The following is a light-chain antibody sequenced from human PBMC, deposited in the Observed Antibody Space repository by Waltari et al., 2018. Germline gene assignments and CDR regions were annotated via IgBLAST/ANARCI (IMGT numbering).Light chain of an antibody. V-gene: IGKV3-11*01. CDR3: QQRSNWPMT. CDR2: DAT. CDR1: QGVSMY. J-gene: IGKJ4*01. Sequence: VLTQSPATLSLSPGYTATLSCRASQGVSMYLAWYQHRPGQGPRLLIYDATNRATGIPARFGGSGSGTDFTLTISSLDPEDFAVYFCQQRSNWPMTFGGGTKVEIK.